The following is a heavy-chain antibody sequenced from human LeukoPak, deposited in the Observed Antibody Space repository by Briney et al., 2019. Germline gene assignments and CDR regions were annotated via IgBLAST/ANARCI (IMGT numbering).Heavy chain of an antibody. V-gene: IGHV4-34*01. J-gene: IGHJ4*02. CDR1: GCSFSGYY. D-gene: IGHD2-15*01. Sequence: SETLSLTCAVYGCSFSGYYWSWIRQPPGKGLEWIGEINHNGSTNYNPSLKSRVTISVDTSKNQFSLKLSSVTAADTAVYYCTRGAGNCSGGSCYDYWGQGTLVTVSS. CDR2: INHNGST. CDR3: TRGAGNCSGGSCYDY.